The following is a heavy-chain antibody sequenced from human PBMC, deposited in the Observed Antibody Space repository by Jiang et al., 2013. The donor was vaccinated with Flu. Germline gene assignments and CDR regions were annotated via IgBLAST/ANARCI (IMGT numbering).Heavy chain of an antibody. D-gene: IGHD3-3*01. CDR3: ARQSGVDYDFWSGYFNWFDP. CDR1: GGSISSSSYY. V-gene: IGHV4-39*01. CDR2: IYYSGST. Sequence: TCTVSGGSISSSSYYWGWIRQPPGKGLEWIGSIYYSGSTYYNPSLKSRVTISVDTSKNQFSLKLSSVTAADTAVYYCARQSGVDYDFWSGYFNWFDPWGQGTLVTVSS. J-gene: IGHJ5*02.